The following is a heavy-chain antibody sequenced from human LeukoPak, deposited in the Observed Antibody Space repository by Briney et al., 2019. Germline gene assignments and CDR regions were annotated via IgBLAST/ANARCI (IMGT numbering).Heavy chain of an antibody. V-gene: IGHV3-23*01. J-gene: IGHJ4*02. CDR3: ARDHSQLG. Sequence: GGSLRLSCATSGFTFSTYAMNWVRQAPGKGLEWVSVISVSGGSTYYADSVKGRFTISRDNAKNTLHLQMNSLRAEDTAVYYCARDHSQLGWGQGTLVTVSS. CDR2: ISVSGGST. D-gene: IGHD1-1*01. CDR1: GFTFSTYA.